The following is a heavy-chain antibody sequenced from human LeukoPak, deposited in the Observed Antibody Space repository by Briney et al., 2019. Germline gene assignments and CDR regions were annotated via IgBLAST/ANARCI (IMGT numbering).Heavy chain of an antibody. CDR1: GFTFSGSA. V-gene: IGHV3-73*01. Sequence: PGRSLRLSCAASGFTFSGSAMHWVRQASGKGLEWVGRIRSKANSYATAYAASVKGRFTISRDDSKNTAYLQMNSLKTEDTAVYHCTRSGSGSGYVWGKGTTVTVSS. D-gene: IGHD6-19*01. J-gene: IGHJ6*04. CDR2: IRSKANSYAT. CDR3: TRSGSGSGYV.